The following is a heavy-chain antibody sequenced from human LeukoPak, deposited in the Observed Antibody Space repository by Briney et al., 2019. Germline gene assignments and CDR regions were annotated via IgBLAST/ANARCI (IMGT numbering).Heavy chain of an antibody. V-gene: IGHV3-30*02. CDR1: GFTFSTYG. CDR3: AKDLVVAGMGFFDY. J-gene: IGHJ4*02. D-gene: IGHD6-19*01. CDR2: IRYDGSNK. Sequence: GGSLRLSCAASGFTFSTYGMHWVRQAPGEGLEWVALIRYDGSNKYYADSVKGRFTISRDNSKNTLFLVMNSLRAEDTAVYYCAKDLVVAGMGFFDYWGQGTLVTVSS.